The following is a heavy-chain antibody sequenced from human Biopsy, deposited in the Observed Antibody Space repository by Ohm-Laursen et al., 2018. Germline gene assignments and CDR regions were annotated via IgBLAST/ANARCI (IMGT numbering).Heavy chain of an antibody. D-gene: IGHD4-17*01. V-gene: IGHV1-69*06. CDR3: ATLTEDYGASPDS. J-gene: IGHJ4*02. Sequence: ASVKVSCKASGGSFSDYGLCWVRQAPGGGLERMGRVIPISNTANYAQNFQDRLTITADRSTNTAYMELNSLRSEDTAVYFCATLTEDYGASPDSWGQGTLVVVSS. CDR1: GGSFSDYG. CDR2: VIPISNTA.